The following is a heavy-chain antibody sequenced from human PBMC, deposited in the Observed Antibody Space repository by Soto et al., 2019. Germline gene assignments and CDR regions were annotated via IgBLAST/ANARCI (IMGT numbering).Heavy chain of an antibody. Sequence: GGSLRLSCAASGFTFSSYWMSWVRQAPGKGLEWVANIKQDGSEKYYVDSVKGRFTISRDNAKNSLYLQMNSLRAEDTAVYYCARDGHDSSGYYYFDYWGQGTLVTVSS. V-gene: IGHV3-7*01. D-gene: IGHD3-22*01. CDR3: ARDGHDSSGYYYFDY. CDR2: IKQDGSEK. J-gene: IGHJ4*02. CDR1: GFTFSSYW.